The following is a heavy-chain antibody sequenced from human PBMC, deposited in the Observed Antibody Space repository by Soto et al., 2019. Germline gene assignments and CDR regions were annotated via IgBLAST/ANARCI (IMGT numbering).Heavy chain of an antibody. D-gene: IGHD3-16*01. CDR1: GYTFTSYG. CDR3: ARDRGIMTTFGPHSDY. Sequence: ASVKVSCKASGYTFTSYGISWVRQAPGQGLEWMGWISAYNGNTNYAQNLQGRVTMTTDTSTSTAYMELRSLRSDDTAVYYLARDRGIMTTFGPHSDYWGQGTPVTVS. J-gene: IGHJ4*02. V-gene: IGHV1-18*01. CDR2: ISAYNGNT.